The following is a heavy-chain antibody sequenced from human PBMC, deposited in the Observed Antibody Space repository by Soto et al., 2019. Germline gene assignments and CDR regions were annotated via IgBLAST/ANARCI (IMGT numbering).Heavy chain of an antibody. V-gene: IGHV1-18*01. CDR2: ISAYNGNT. CDR3: AREFRNYCDSSGNWFDP. Sequence: ASVKVSCKASGYTFTSYGLSWVRQAPGQGLEWMGWISAYNGNTNYAQKLQGRVTMTTDTSTSTAYMELRSLRSDDTAVYYCAREFRNYCDSSGNWFDPWGQGTLVTVSS. J-gene: IGHJ5*02. D-gene: IGHD3-22*01. CDR1: GYTFTSYG.